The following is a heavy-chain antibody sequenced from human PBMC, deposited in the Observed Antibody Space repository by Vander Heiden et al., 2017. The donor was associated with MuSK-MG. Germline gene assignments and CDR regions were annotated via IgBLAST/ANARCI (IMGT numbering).Heavy chain of an antibody. CDR3: ARLKGPGNYYAFDI. D-gene: IGHD3-10*01. CDR2: IYYSGST. V-gene: IGHV4-59*08. Sequence: QVQLQESGPGLVKPSETLSLTCTVSGGSLSSYYWGWIRQPPGKGLEWIGYIYYSGSTNYNPSLKSRVTISVDTSKNQFSLKLSSVTAADTAVYYCARLKGPGNYYAFDIWGQGTMVTVSS. J-gene: IGHJ3*02. CDR1: GGSLSSYY.